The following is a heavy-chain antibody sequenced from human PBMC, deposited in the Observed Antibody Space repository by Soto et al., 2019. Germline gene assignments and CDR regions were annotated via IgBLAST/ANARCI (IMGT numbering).Heavy chain of an antibody. Sequence: GASVPVSWKASGCGFQGYAISCVRHAPGQGLEWMGGIIPIFGTANYAQKFQGRVTITADESTSTAYMELSSLRAEDTAVYYCARERNIGRCMDVWGQATTVTVSS. CDR2: IIPIFGTA. CDR3: ARERNIGRCMDV. V-gene: IGHV1-69*13. D-gene: IGHD5-12*01. J-gene: IGHJ6*02. CDR1: GCGFQGYA.